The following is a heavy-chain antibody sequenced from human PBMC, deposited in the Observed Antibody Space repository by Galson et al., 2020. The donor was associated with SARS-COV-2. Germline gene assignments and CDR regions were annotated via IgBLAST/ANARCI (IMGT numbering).Heavy chain of an antibody. CDR1: GFTASSKY. V-gene: IGHV3-66*04. CDR2: IYTGGST. J-gene: IGHJ4*02. D-gene: IGHD1-26*01. Sequence: GGSLRLSCVASGFTASSKYISWVRQAPGKGLEWVSVIYTGGSTYYADSVKDRFTISRDNSKNTVFLQMNNLRADDTAVYYCAGPTIGNYFRFDYWGQGTLVTVSS. CDR3: AGPTIGNYFRFDY.